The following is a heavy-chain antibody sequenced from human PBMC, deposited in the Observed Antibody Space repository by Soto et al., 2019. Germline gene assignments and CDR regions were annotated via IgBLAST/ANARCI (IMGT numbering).Heavy chain of an antibody. J-gene: IGHJ5*02. D-gene: IGHD6-13*01. CDR1: GAYVTTYY. CDR3: ARRGSTWYSWFDP. V-gene: IGHV4-59*02. CDR2: ISNSGNT. Sequence: LSLTCNVSGAYVTTYYGSWIRQSPGKGLEWIGYISNSGNTNYNPSLKSRVTISLDTSKNHFSLKMRSVTAADTAVYYCARRGSTWYSWFDPWGQGTLVTVSS.